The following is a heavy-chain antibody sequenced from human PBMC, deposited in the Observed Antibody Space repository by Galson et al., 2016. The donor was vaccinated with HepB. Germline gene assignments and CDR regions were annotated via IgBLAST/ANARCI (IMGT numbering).Heavy chain of an antibody. D-gene: IGHD6-13*01. CDR2: IYPGDSDA. V-gene: IGHV5-51*03. Sequence: QSGAEVKKPGESLKISCKASEYTFTIYWIAWVRQMPGKGLEWMGIIYPGDSDATYSPSFQGHVTISADKSIRTAYLQWSSLKASDTAIYYCARFGAARTTLYGMDVWGQGTTVTVSS. CDR1: EYTFTIYW. J-gene: IGHJ6*02. CDR3: ARFGAARTTLYGMDV.